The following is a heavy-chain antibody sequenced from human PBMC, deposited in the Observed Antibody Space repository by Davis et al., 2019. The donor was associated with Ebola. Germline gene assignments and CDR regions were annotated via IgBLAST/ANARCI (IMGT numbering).Heavy chain of an antibody. CDR1: GGSISSYY. CDR2: IYYSGST. Sequence: SKTLSLTCTVSGGSISSYYWSWIRQPPGKGLEWIGYIYYSGSTNYNPSLKSRVTISVDTSKNQFSLKLSSVTAADTAVYYCARVWNDYGSGSYYDYWGQGILVTVSS. J-gene: IGHJ4*02. V-gene: IGHV4-59*01. CDR3: ARVWNDYGSGSYYDY. D-gene: IGHD3-10*01.